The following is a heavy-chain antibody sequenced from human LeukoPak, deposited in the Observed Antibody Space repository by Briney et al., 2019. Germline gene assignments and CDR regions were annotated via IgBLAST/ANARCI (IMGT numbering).Heavy chain of an antibody. CDR3: ARGPASLWPIDY. V-gene: IGHV4-4*07. CDR2: IYTSGST. Sequence: SETLSPTCTVSGGSISSYYWSWIRQPAGKGLEWIGRIYTSGSTNYNPSLKSRVTMSVDTSKNQFSLKLSSVTAADTAVYYCARGPASLWPIDYWGQGTLVTVSS. J-gene: IGHJ4*02. CDR1: GGSISSYY. D-gene: IGHD2/OR15-2a*01.